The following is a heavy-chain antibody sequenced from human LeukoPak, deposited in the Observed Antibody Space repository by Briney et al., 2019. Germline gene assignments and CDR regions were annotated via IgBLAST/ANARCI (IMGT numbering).Heavy chain of an antibody. CDR1: GFTFGDYA. Sequence: GGSLRLSCAAPGFTFGDYAMHWVRQAPGKGLEWVSLISGDGGSTYYADSVKGRFTISRDNSKNSLYLQMNSLRTEDTALYYCANLGYDFWSGYYTRYYYYMDVWGKGTTVTVSS. V-gene: IGHV3-43*02. D-gene: IGHD3-3*01. J-gene: IGHJ6*03. CDR3: ANLGYDFWSGYYTRYYYYMDV. CDR2: ISGDGGST.